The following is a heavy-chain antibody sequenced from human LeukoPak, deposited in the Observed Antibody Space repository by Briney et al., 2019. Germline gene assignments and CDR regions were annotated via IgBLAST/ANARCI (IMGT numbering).Heavy chain of an antibody. J-gene: IGHJ3*02. CDR2: IYPGDSDT. D-gene: IGHD1-20*01. V-gene: IGHV5-51*01. CDR3: ATRITGTLDAFDI. Sequence: GESLKISCKGSGYSFTSYWIGWVRQVPGKGLEWMGIIYPGDSDTRYSPSFQGQVTISADKSISTAYLQWSSLKASDTAMYYCATRITGTLDAFDIWGQGTMVTVSS. CDR1: GYSFTSYW.